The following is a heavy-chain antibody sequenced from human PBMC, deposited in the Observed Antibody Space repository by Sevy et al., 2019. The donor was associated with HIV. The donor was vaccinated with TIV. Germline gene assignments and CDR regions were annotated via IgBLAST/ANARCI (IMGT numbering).Heavy chain of an antibody. CDR3: TTGGSLFQH. V-gene: IGHV3-15*01. CDR2: IKSKTEGGTA. J-gene: IGHJ1*01. Sequence: GGSLRLSCAASGFTFSDYYMSWIRQAPGKGLEWVAHIKSKTEGGTADYAAPVKGRFTISRDDSKDTLYLQMNSLKTEDTAVYYCTTGGSLFQHWGQGTLVTVSS. CDR1: GFTFSDYY. D-gene: IGHD2-15*01.